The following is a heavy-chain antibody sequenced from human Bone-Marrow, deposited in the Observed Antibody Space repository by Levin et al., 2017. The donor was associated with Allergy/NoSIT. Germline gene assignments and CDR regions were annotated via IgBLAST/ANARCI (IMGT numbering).Heavy chain of an antibody. J-gene: IGHJ6*02. CDR3: AKERNYYDSSGLFDGMDV. CDR1: GFTFSSYA. Sequence: GGSLRLSCAASGFTFSSYAMSWVRQAPGKGLEWVSAISGSGGSTYYADSVKGRFTISRDNSKNTLYLQMNSLRAEDTAVYYCAKERNYYDSSGLFDGMDVWGQGTTVTVSS. V-gene: IGHV3-23*01. D-gene: IGHD3-22*01. CDR2: ISGSGGST.